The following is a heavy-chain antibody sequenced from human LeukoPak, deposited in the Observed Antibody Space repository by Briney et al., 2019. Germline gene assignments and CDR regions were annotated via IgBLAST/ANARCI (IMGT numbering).Heavy chain of an antibody. CDR2: INPSGGST. Sequence: AVKVSCKSSGYTFTSYFMHWVRQAPAQGLEWMGIINPSGGSTSYAQKFHGRFTMTRHMPTRTVYMETSRLRSEDTAVYYCAHEQAAGTSGYFQHWGQGTLVTVSS. J-gene: IGHJ1*01. D-gene: IGHD6-13*01. CDR1: GYTFTSYF. CDR3: AHEQAAGTSGYFQH. V-gene: IGHV1-46*01.